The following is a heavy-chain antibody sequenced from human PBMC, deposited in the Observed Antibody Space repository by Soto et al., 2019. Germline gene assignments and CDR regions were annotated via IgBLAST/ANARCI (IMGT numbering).Heavy chain of an antibody. D-gene: IGHD6-6*01. CDR1: GFTFSSYA. J-gene: IGHJ4*02. Sequence: GGALRLSCSASGFTFSSYAMHWVRQAPGKGLEYVSAISSNGGSTYYADSVKGRFTISRDNSKNTLYLQMSSLRAEDTAVYYCVKADGGRPALAARPIYWGRGTLVPVSS. V-gene: IGHV3-64D*06. CDR2: ISSNGGST. CDR3: VKADGGRPALAARPIY.